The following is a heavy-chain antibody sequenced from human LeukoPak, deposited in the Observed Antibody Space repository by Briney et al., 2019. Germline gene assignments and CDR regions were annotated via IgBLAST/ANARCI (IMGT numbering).Heavy chain of an antibody. J-gene: IGHJ4*02. CDR1: GGTFDNYA. D-gene: IGHD2-2*01. CDR3: ARGVFGGFAAAPFDH. V-gene: IGHV1-69*04. CDR2: IIPMLGKT. Sequence: SVKVSCKASGGTFDNYAVNWVREAPALGLEWMGRIIPMLGKTNSAQKFQDRGTFTADKSTGTAYMELTHLRPDDTAVYFCARGVFGGFAAAPFDHWGEGTLVTVSP.